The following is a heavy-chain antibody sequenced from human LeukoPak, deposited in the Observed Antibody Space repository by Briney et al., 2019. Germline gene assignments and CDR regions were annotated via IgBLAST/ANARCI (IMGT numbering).Heavy chain of an antibody. J-gene: IGHJ4*02. CDR2: ISSNGGST. D-gene: IGHD1-26*01. CDR1: GFTFSSYA. CDR3: ARDQEDSGSYYDPRFDY. V-gene: IGHV3-64*01. Sequence: PGGSLRLSCAASGFTFSSYAMHWVRQAPGKGLEYVSAISSNGGSTYYAHSVKGRFTISRDNSKNTLYLQMGSLRAEDMAVYYCARDQEDSGSYYDPRFDYWGQGTLVTVSS.